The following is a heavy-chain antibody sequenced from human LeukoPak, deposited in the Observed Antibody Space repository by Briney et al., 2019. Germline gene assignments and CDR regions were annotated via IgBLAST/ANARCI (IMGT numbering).Heavy chain of an antibody. Sequence: KSSETLSLTCTVSGGSISSYYWSWIRQPPGKGLEWIGYIYYSGSTYYNPSLKSRVTISVDTSKNQFSLKLSSVTAADTAVYYCARDRPDYGSGSYGIDYWGQGTLVTVSS. CDR3: ARDRPDYGSGSYGIDY. J-gene: IGHJ4*02. CDR2: IYYSGST. D-gene: IGHD3-10*01. V-gene: IGHV4-59*01. CDR1: GGSISSYY.